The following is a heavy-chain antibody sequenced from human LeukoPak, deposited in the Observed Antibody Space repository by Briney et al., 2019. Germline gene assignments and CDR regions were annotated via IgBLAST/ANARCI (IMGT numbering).Heavy chain of an antibody. CDR3: ARVKGEAGIFDH. D-gene: IGHD3-16*01. CDR2: INHSGST. J-gene: IGHJ4*02. V-gene: IGHV4-34*01. CDR1: GGSFSGYY. Sequence: SETLSLTCAVYGGSFSGYYWSWIRQPPGKGLEWIGEINHSGSTNYNPSLKSRVTISVDTSKNQFSLKLSSVTAADTAVYYCARVKGEAGIFDHWGQGTLVTVSS.